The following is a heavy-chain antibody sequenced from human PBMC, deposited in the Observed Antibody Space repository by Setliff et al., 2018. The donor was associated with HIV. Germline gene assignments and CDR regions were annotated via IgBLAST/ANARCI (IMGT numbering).Heavy chain of an antibody. CDR1: GFTFKTDA. CDR3: ARDPAMSGWALAD. J-gene: IGHJ4*02. D-gene: IGHD6-19*01. CDR2: IWYDGSNK. V-gene: IGHV3-33*01. Sequence: GVSLRLSCAASGFTFKTDAMHWVRQAPGKGLEWVAFIWYDGSNKEYGDSVKGRFTISRDNSKNMVYLEMNNLRGEDSAVYYCARDPAMSGWALADWGQGTQVTVSS.